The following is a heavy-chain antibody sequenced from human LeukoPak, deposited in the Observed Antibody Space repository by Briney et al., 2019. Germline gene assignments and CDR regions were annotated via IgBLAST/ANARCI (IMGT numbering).Heavy chain of an antibody. CDR2: ISSSSSYI. V-gene: IGHV3-21*01. Sequence: PGGSLRLSCAASGFTFSSYSMNWVRQAPGKGLEWVLSISSSSSYIYYADSVKGRFTISRDNAKNSLYLQMNSLRAEDTAVYYCAREVSKQQLVDPDAFDIWGQGTMVTVSS. CDR1: GFTFSSYS. D-gene: IGHD6-13*01. J-gene: IGHJ3*02. CDR3: AREVSKQQLVDPDAFDI.